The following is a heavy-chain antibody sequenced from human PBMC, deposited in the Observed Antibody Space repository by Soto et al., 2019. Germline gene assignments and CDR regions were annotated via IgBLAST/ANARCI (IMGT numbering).Heavy chain of an antibody. D-gene: IGHD1-1*01. CDR1: GFPLIRYS. CDR3: ARTGPYPIGYDY. J-gene: IGHJ4*02. V-gene: IGHV3-21*01. Sequence: RAALRLYCPAPGFPLIRYSMNWVRNAPGKGLEWVSSISSSSSYIYYADSVKGRFTISRDNAKNSLYLQMNSLRAEDTAVYYCARTGPYPIGYDYWGQGTLVSVSA. CDR2: ISSSSSYI.